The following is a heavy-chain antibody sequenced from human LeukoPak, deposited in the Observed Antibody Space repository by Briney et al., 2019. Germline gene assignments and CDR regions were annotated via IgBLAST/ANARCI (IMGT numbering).Heavy chain of an antibody. V-gene: IGHV4-31*03. CDR2: IYYSGST. CDR1: GGSISSGGYY. J-gene: IGHJ4*02. Sequence: SETLSLTCTVSGGSISSGGYYCSWTRQHPGKGLEWIGYIYYSGSTYYNPSLKSRVTISVDTSKNQFSLKLSSVTAADTAVYYCARGRSGAVFSFDYWGQGTLVTVSS. CDR3: ARGRSGAVFSFDY. D-gene: IGHD6-19*01.